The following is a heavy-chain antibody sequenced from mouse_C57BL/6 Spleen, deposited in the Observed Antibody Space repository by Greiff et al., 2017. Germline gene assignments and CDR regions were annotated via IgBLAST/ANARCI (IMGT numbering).Heavy chain of an antibody. CDR3: ARISGSSNYYAMDY. CDR2: IWSGGST. Sequence: VMLVESGPGLVQPSQSLSITCTVSGFSLTSYGVHWVRQSPGKGLEWLGVIWSGGSTDYNAAFISRLSISKDNSKSQVFFKMNSLQADDTAIYYCARISGSSNYYAMDYWGQGTSVTVSS. CDR1: GFSLTSYG. J-gene: IGHJ4*01. D-gene: IGHD1-1*01. V-gene: IGHV2-2*01.